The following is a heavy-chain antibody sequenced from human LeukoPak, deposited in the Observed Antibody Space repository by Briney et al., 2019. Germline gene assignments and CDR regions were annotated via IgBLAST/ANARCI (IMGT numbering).Heavy chain of an antibody. CDR2: ISSSGSTI. CDR1: GFTFSDLY. V-gene: IGHV3-11*04. CDR3: ARDGRDAFDI. J-gene: IGHJ3*02. Sequence: GRSRRLSWAVSGFTFSDLYMSWISQVAGEGLGWVSYISSSGSTIYYADSVKDRFTIARDNAKNSLYLQMNSLRAEDTAVYCCARDGRDAFDIWGQGTMVTVSS.